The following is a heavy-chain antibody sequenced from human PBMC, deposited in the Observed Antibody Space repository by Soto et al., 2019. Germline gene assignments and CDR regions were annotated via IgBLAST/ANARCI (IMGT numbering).Heavy chain of an antibody. CDR1: GGSISSGAYY. CDR3: ARDNYGDTYYFDY. V-gene: IGHV4-30-4*01. D-gene: IGHD4-17*01. CDR2: IYYSGST. Sequence: QVQLQESGPGLVKPSQTLSLTCTVSGGSISSGAYYWSWVRQLPGKGLEWIGYIYYSGSTYYNPSLKSRVTISVDTSKNQFSLKLSSVTATDTAVYYCARDNYGDTYYFDYWGQGTLVTVSS. J-gene: IGHJ4*02.